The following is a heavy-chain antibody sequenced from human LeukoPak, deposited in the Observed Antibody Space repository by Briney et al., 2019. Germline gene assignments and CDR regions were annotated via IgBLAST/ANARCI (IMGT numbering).Heavy chain of an antibody. Sequence: PSETLSLTCTVSGGSISSGGYYWSWLRQHPGKGLEWIGYIYYSGSTYYNPSLKSRVTISVDTSKNQFSLKLSSVTAADTAVYYCARDRGSGWEYFDYWGQGTLVTVSS. V-gene: IGHV4-31*03. CDR3: ARDRGSGWEYFDY. J-gene: IGHJ4*02. D-gene: IGHD6-19*01. CDR2: IYYSGST. CDR1: GGSISSGGYY.